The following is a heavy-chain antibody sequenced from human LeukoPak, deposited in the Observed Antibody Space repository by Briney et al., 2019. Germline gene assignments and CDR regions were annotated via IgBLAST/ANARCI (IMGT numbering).Heavy chain of an antibody. D-gene: IGHD3-22*01. CDR3: ARLTYDSSGYFDY. CDR1: GFTFSDYY. J-gene: IGHJ4*02. CDR2: ISSSRTHT. V-gene: IGHV3-11*03. Sequence: PGGSLRLSCAASGFTFSDYYMSWIRQAPGKGLEWVSYISSSRTHTNYADSVKGRFTISRDNAKNSLYLQMNSLRAEDTAVYYCARLTYDSSGYFDYWGQGTLVTVSS.